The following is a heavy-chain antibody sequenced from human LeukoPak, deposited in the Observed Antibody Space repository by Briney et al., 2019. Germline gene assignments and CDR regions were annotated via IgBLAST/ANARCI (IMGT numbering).Heavy chain of an antibody. J-gene: IGHJ4*02. CDR1: GFTFTSSA. CDR3: AALSLNWNDVSVYFDY. D-gene: IGHD1-20*01. CDR2: IVVGSGNT. Sequence: SVKVSCKASGFTFTSSAMQWVRQARGQRLEWIGWIVVGSGNTNYAQKFQERVTITRDMSTSTAYMELSSLRSEDTAVYYCAALSLNWNDVSVYFDYWGQGTLVTVSS. V-gene: IGHV1-58*02.